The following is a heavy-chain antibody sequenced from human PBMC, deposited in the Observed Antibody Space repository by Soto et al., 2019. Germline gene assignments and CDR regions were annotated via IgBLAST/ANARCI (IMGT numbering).Heavy chain of an antibody. CDR3: ARDRGPPLRYFDLGVYYYGMDV. Sequence: GGSLRLSCAASGFTFSSYAMHWVRQAPGKGLEWVAVISYDGSNKYYADSVKGRFTISRDNSKNTLYLQMNSLRAEDTAVYYCARDRGPPLRYFDLGVYYYGMDVWGQGTTVTVSS. V-gene: IGHV3-30-3*01. D-gene: IGHD3-9*01. J-gene: IGHJ6*02. CDR1: GFTFSSYA. CDR2: ISYDGSNK.